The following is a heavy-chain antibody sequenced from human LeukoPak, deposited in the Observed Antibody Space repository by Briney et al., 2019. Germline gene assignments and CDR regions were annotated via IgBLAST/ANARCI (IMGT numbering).Heavy chain of an antibody. Sequence: GGSLRLSCAASGFTFDDYAMPWVRQAPGKGLEWVSGISWNSGSIGYADSVKGRFTISRDNAKNSLYLQMNSLRAEDTALYYCAKDIRPYYYDSTTGGLFDYWGQGTLVTVSS. CDR2: ISWNSGSI. CDR3: AKDIRPYYYDSTTGGLFDY. D-gene: IGHD3-22*01. V-gene: IGHV3-9*01. J-gene: IGHJ4*02. CDR1: GFTFDDYA.